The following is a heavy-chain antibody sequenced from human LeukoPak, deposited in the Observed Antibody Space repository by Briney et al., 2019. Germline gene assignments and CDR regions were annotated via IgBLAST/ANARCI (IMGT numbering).Heavy chain of an antibody. V-gene: IGHV1-2*02. D-gene: IGHD6-6*01. Sequence: ASVKVSCKASGYTFTGYYMHWVRQAPGQGLEWMGWINPNSGGTNYAQKFQGRVTMTRDTSISTAYMELSRLRSDDTAVYYCARWGSIAVARFDHWGQGTLVTVSS. CDR3: ARWGSIAVARFDH. CDR2: INPNSGGT. CDR1: GYTFTGYY. J-gene: IGHJ4*02.